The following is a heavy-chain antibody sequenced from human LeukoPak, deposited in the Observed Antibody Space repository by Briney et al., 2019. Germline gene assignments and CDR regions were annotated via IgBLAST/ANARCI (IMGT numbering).Heavy chain of an antibody. J-gene: IGHJ6*02. D-gene: IGHD3-3*01. CDR2: ISYDGSNK. CDR1: GFTFSTHV. CDR3: AREVDFWNYYGMDV. V-gene: IGHV3-30-3*01. Sequence: GGSLRLSCAASGFTFSTHVMHWVRQAPGKGLEWVAIISYDGSNKYYGDSVKGRITISRDNSKNTLFLQLNSLRAEDTAVYYCAREVDFWNYYGMDVWGQGTTVTVSS.